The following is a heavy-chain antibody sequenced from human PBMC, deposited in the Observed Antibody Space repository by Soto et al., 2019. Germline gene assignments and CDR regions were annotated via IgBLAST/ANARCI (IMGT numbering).Heavy chain of an antibody. Sequence: AASVKVSCKASGYTFTSYGISWVRQAPGQGLEWMGWISAYNGNTNYAQKLQGRVTMTRDTSTSTAYMELRSLRSDDTAVYYCARRYCSGGSCWVGYYYYGMDVWGQGTTVTVSS. CDR3: ARRYCSGGSCWVGYYYYGMDV. CDR2: ISAYNGNT. CDR1: GYTFTSYG. J-gene: IGHJ6*02. D-gene: IGHD2-15*01. V-gene: IGHV1-18*01.